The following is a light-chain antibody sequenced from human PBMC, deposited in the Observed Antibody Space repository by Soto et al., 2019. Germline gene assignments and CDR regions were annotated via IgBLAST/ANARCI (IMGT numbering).Light chain of an antibody. CDR2: GAF. V-gene: IGKV3-15*01. CDR3: QQYNNWLT. Sequence: EIMMTQSPATVSVSTGERATLSCRASQSVSSNLAWYQQKPGQAPRLLIYGAFTRATGIPARFSGSGSGTEFTLTISSLQSEDFAVYYCQQYNNWLTFGGGTKVDI. CDR1: QSVSSN. J-gene: IGKJ4*01.